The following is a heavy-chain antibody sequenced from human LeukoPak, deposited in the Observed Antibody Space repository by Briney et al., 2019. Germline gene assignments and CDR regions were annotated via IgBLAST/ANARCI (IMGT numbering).Heavy chain of an antibody. Sequence: ASVKVSCKASGYIFTAYSISWVRQAPGEGLVWMGWISRYNGDTNYAQKFQGRVTMTTDTSTSTAYMELRNLRSDDTAVYYCARLSGDGGYYYYMDVWGKGTTATISS. J-gene: IGHJ6*03. CDR1: GYIFTAYS. V-gene: IGHV1-18*01. CDR2: ISRYNGDT. D-gene: IGHD3-10*01. CDR3: ARLSGDGGYYYYMDV.